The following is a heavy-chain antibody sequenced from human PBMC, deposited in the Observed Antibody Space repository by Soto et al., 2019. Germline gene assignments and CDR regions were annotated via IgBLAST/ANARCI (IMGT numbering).Heavy chain of an antibody. J-gene: IGHJ6*02. CDR3: ARVNGKGDSSWYPYYYYYGMDV. CDR2: ISTYNGNT. V-gene: IGHV1-18*01. CDR1: GYTFTSYG. Sequence: QVQLVQSGAEVKKPGASVKVSCKASGYTFTSYGISWVRQAPGQGLEWMGWISTYNGNTNYAQKLQGRVTMTTDTSTSTAYMELRSLRSDDTAVYYCARVNGKGDSSWYPYYYYYGMDVWGQGTTVTVSS. D-gene: IGHD6-13*01.